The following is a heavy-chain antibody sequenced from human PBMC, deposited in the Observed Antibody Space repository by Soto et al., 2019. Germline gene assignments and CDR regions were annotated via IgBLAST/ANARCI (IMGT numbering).Heavy chain of an antibody. J-gene: IGHJ4*02. Sequence: SETLSLTSAVSGAAIRSNKWWIWVRQPPGKGLEWIGGIYHTGSANYHPSLKSRVTLSVDKSTNQFSLKLSSVTAADTAVYYCATRNDGSGSLDFWGQGALVTVSS. CDR2: IYHTGSA. V-gene: IGHV4-4*02. CDR1: GAAIRSNKW. CDR3: ATRNDGSGSLDF. D-gene: IGHD3-10*01.